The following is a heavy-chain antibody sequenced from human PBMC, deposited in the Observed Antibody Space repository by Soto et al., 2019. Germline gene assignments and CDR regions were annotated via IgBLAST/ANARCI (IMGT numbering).Heavy chain of an antibody. CDR3: AREKYDFRSGYYYYAMEV. CDR1: GGSVSSESHY. CDR2: IYYTGST. D-gene: IGHD3-3*01. V-gene: IGHV4-61*01. Sequence: SETLSLTCTVSGGSVSSESHYWSWIRQTPGKGLEWIGYIYYTGSTNYNPSLKGRVTMSVDTSRDQVSLRLRSVTRADTAVYYCAREKYDFRSGYYYYAMEVWGQGTKVTVSS. J-gene: IGHJ6*02.